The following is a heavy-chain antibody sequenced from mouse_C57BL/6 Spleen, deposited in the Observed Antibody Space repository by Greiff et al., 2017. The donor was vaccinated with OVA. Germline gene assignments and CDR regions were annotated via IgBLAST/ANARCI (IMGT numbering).Heavy chain of an antibody. CDR1: GFTFSSYA. CDR3: ARDQGNLFDY. Sequence: EVKLVESGGGLVKPGGSLKLSCAASGFTFSSYAMSWVRQTPEKRLEWVATISDGGSYTYYPDNVKGRFTISRDNAKNNLYLQMSHLKSEDTAMYYCARDQGNLFDYWGKGTTLTVSS. D-gene: IGHD2-1*01. CDR2: ISDGGSYT. J-gene: IGHJ2*01. V-gene: IGHV5-4*01.